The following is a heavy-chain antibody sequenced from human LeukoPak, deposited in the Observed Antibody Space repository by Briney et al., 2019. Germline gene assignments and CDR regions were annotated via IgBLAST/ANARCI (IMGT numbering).Heavy chain of an antibody. CDR1: GFSFSTYG. Sequence: PGGSLRLSCVASGFSFSTYGMSWVRQAPGKGLEWLSAIDGNGAKTFYADSVKGRFSISRDNSKNTLYLQMNSLRVEDTALYYCAKNWRVGATSDAFDIWGQGTMVTVSS. V-gene: IGHV3-23*01. CDR3: AKNWRVGATSDAFDI. CDR2: IDGNGAKT. J-gene: IGHJ3*02. D-gene: IGHD1-26*01.